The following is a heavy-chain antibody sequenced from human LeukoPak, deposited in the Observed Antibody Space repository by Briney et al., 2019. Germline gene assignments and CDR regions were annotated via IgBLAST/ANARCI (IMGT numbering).Heavy chain of an antibody. V-gene: IGHV1-18*01. CDR2: TSAYNGNT. Sequence: ASVKVSCKASDYSFTSYGVSWVRQAPGQGLEWLGWTSAYNGNTKYAQKFQGRVTMTTDTSTSTAYMELRSLRSDDTAVYYCARVVSGSGPDYWGQGTLVTVSS. CDR1: DYSFTSYG. CDR3: ARVVSGSGPDY. J-gene: IGHJ4*02. D-gene: IGHD3-10*01.